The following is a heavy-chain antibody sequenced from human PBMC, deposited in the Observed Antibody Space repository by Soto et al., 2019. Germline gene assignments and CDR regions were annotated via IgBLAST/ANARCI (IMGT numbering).Heavy chain of an antibody. CDR1: GGTFSSYA. Sequence: QVQLVQSGAEVKKPGSSVKVSCKASGGTFSSYAFSWVRQAPGQGLEWMGGIIPIFGTANYAQKFQGRVTIAADESTSTAYRELSSLRSEDTAVYYCARVMVRFLEWLGSEGWGHGTLVTVSS. D-gene: IGHD3-3*01. J-gene: IGHJ4*01. CDR2: IIPIFGTA. CDR3: ARVMVRFLEWLGSEG. V-gene: IGHV1-69*12.